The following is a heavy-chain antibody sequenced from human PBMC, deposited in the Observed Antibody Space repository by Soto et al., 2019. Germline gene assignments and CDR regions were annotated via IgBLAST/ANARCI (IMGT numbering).Heavy chain of an antibody. CDR2: ISGSGGTT. D-gene: IGHD3-10*01. Sequence: GSLRLSCAASGFTFSNYAMAWVRQGPGEGLKWVSDISGSGGTTFYADSVKGRFTISRDNAKNTLWLQMNSLRADDTAVYYCAKDRPFMVRGVTVDYWGQGILVTVSS. CDR1: GFTFSNYA. J-gene: IGHJ4*02. V-gene: IGHV3-23*01. CDR3: AKDRPFMVRGVTVDY.